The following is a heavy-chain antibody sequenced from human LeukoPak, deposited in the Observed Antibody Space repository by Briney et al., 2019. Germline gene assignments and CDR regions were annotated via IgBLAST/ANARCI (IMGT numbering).Heavy chain of an antibody. D-gene: IGHD3-22*01. CDR3: ARAARLYYYDSSGFDY. V-gene: IGHV1-18*01. CDR1: GYTFTSYG. CDR2: TSAYNGNT. J-gene: IGHJ4*02. Sequence: ASVKVSCKASGYTFTSYGISWVRQAPGQGLEWMGWTSAYNGNTNYAQKLQGRVTMTTDTSTSTAYMELRSLRSDDTAVYYCARAARLYYYDSSGFDYWSQGTLVTVSS.